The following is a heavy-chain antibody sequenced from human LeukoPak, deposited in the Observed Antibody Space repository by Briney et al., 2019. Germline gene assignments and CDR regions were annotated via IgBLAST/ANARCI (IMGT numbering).Heavy chain of an antibody. CDR1: GFTFSTYG. CDR2: IWYGGSNN. Sequence: GGSLRLSCAASGFTFSTYGMHWVRQAPGKGLEWVAVIWYGGSNNYYADSVKGRFTISRDNSKNTLYLQMNSLRAEDTAVYYCAKDYTKRARQQLIRDWGQGTLVTVSS. V-gene: IGHV3-30*02. D-gene: IGHD6-13*01. CDR3: AKDYTKRARQQLIRD. J-gene: IGHJ4*02.